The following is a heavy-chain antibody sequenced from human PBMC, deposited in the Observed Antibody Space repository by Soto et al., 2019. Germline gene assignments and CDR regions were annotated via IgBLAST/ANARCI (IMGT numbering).Heavy chain of an antibody. CDR3: ARSRRVSSSTFDY. V-gene: IGHV4-31*03. Sequence: TLSLTCTVSGGSISSGGYYWSWIRQHPGKGLEWIGYIYYSGSTYYNPSLKSRVTISVDTSKNQFSLKLSSVTAADTAVYYCARSRRVSSSTFDYWGQGTLVTVSS. CDR1: GGSISSGGYY. D-gene: IGHD6-6*01. CDR2: IYYSGST. J-gene: IGHJ4*02.